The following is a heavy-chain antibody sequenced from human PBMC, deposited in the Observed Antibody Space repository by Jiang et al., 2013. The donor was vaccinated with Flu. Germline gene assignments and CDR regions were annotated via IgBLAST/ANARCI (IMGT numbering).Heavy chain of an antibody. V-gene: IGHV5-51*01. D-gene: IGHD3-10*01. CDR2: IYPGDSDT. J-gene: IGHJ6*04. CDR3: ARLGYYGSGSGYGMDV. CDR1: GYSFTSYW. Sequence: SGYSFTSYWIGWVRQMPGKGLEWMGIIYPGDSDTRYSPSFQGQVTISADKSISTAYLQWSSLKASDTAMYYCARLGYYGSGSGYGMDVWGKGTTVTVSS.